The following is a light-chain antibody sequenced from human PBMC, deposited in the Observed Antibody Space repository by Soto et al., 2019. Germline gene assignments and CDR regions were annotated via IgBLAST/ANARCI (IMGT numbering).Light chain of an antibody. CDR1: SSNIGRDT. Sequence: QSVLTQPPSASGTPGQRVIISCSGSSSNIGRDTVNWYRQFPGTAPKLLIYSNHQRPSGVPDRFSGSKSGTSASLAISGLQSEDEADYYCAVWDDSLNGLWVFGGGTKVTVL. CDR2: SNH. CDR3: AVWDDSLNGLWV. J-gene: IGLJ3*02. V-gene: IGLV1-44*01.